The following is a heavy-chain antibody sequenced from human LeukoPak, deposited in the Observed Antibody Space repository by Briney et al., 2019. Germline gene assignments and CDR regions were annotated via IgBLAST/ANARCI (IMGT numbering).Heavy chain of an antibody. J-gene: IGHJ4*02. CDR1: GFTFSNYN. D-gene: IGHD5-18*01. CDR3: ARDGYGINFDY. V-gene: IGHV3-48*01. Sequence: GGSLRLSCAASGFTFSNYNMNWVRQAPGKGLDWVSYITSSSSTIYYADSVKGRFTVSRDNAKNSLYLQMNTLRAEDTAVYYCARDGYGINFDYWGQGTLVTVSS. CDR2: ITSSSSTI.